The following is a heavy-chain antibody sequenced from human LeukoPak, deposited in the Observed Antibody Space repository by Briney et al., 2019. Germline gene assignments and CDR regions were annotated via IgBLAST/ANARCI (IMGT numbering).Heavy chain of an antibody. J-gene: IGHJ2*01. CDR2: IWYDGSTK. CDR3: ARDHEGVTVVVHWYFDL. V-gene: IGHV3-33*01. CDR1: GFTFSTYA. D-gene: IGHD2-21*02. Sequence: GGSLRLSCSASGFTFSTYAMHWLRQAPGKGLEWVAVIWYDGSTKYYAESVKGRFTISRDNSKNTMYVQMNSLRAEDTAVYYCARDHEGVTVVVHWYFDLWGRGTLATVSS.